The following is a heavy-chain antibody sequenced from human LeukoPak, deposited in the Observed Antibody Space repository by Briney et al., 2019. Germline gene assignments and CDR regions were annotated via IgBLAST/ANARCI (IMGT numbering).Heavy chain of an antibody. D-gene: IGHD5-12*01. CDR2: ITRNGGST. V-gene: IGHV3-20*04. J-gene: IGHJ4*02. Sequence: GGSLRLSCATSGFTFDDYALSWVRQDPGKGLEWVSSITRNGGSTAYAESVKGRFTISRDNARNSLYLQMNSLRAEDMAVYYCAKGAYDYIEMGYFDYWGQGTLVTVSS. CDR3: AKGAYDYIEMGYFDY. CDR1: GFTFDDYA.